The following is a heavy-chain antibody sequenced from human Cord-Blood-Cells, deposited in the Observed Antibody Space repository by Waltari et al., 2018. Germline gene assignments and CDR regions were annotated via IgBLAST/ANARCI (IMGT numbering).Heavy chain of an antibody. CDR3: ARGPFAGATKFFDY. J-gene: IGHJ4*02. CDR1: GGSFSGYY. Sequence: QVQLQQWGAGLLKPSETLSLTGAVYGGSFSGYYWSWIRQPPGKGLEWIGEINHSGSTNYNPSLKSRVTISVDTSKNQFSLKLSSVTAADTAVYYCARGPFAGATKFFDYWGQGTLVTVSS. CDR2: INHSGST. D-gene: IGHD1-26*01. V-gene: IGHV4-34*01.